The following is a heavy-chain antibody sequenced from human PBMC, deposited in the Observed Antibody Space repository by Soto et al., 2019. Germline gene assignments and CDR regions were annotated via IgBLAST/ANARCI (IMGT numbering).Heavy chain of an antibody. D-gene: IGHD2-15*01. CDR3: VRHSAKIHHSVAPRRFDY. V-gene: IGHV5-51*01. CDR1: GYTFTNYW. Sequence: PGESLKISCEASGYTFTNYWIGWVRQMHGTGLEWMGIIYPRDSDTRYNPSFQDQVTMSVDTSIGTAYLQWSGLKASDTAMYYCVRHSAKIHHSVAPRRFDYWGQGSLVTASS. CDR2: IYPRDSDT. J-gene: IGHJ4*02.